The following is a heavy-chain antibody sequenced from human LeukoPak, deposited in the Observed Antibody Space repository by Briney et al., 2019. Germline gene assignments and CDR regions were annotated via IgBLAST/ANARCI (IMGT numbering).Heavy chain of an antibody. CDR3: AKVVEMAQIWGGFDY. J-gene: IGHJ4*02. CDR2: IRYDGSNK. Sequence: PGGSLRLSCAASGFTFSSYSMNWVRQAPGKGLEWVAFIRYDGSNKYYADSVKGRFTISRDNSKNTLYLQMNSLRAEDTAVYYCAKVVEMAQIWGGFDYWGQGTLVTVSS. D-gene: IGHD5-24*01. CDR1: GFTFSSYS. V-gene: IGHV3-30*02.